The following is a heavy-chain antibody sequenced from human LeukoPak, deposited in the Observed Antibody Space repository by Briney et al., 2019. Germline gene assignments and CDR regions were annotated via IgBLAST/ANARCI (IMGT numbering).Heavy chain of an antibody. V-gene: IGHV1-8*01. CDR1: GYTFTNYD. Sequence: ASVKVSCTASGYTFTNYDLNWVRQVTGQGLEWMGWVNPNSGNTGYAQDFQGRVSMTTNTSESTAYMELSSLRFNDTAVYFCARSQARTSWLGELLIYGMDVWGQGTTVTVSS. D-gene: IGHD3-10*01. CDR2: VNPNSGNT. J-gene: IGHJ6*02. CDR3: ARSQARTSWLGELLIYGMDV.